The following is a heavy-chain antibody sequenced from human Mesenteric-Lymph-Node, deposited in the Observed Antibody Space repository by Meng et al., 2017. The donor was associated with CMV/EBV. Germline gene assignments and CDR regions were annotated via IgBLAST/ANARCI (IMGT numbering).Heavy chain of an antibody. D-gene: IGHD2-2*01. V-gene: IGHV4-59*01. J-gene: IGHJ6*02. CDR2: IYYSGST. CDR3: ARASQDIVVVPAAQYYYYYGMDV. CDR1: GGSISSYY. Sequence: SETLSLTCTVSGGSISSYYWSWIRQPPGKGLEWIGYIYYSGSTNYNPSLKSRVTISVDTSKNQFSLKLSSVTAADTAVHYCARASQDIVVVPAAQYYYYYGMDVWGQGTTVTVSS.